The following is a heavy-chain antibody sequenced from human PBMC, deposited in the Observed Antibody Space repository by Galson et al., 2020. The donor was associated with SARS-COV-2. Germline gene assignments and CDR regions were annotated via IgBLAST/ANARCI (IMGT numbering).Heavy chain of an antibody. Sequence: SETLSLTCSVSGGSISSSSYYWGWIRQPPGKGLEWIGSIYYSGSTYYNPSLKSRVTISVDTSKNQFSLKLSSVTAADTAVYYCARHATNRRIAVAGYYFDYWGQGTLVTVSS. CDR3: ARHATNRRIAVAGYYFDY. J-gene: IGHJ4*02. V-gene: IGHV4-39*01. CDR1: GGSISSSSYY. CDR2: IYYSGST. D-gene: IGHD6-19*01.